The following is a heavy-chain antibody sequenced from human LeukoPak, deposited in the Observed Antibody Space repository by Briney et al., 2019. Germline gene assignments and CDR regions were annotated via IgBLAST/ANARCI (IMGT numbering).Heavy chain of an antibody. CDR2: ISAYNGNT. J-gene: IGHJ4*02. CDR1: GYTFTSYG. V-gene: IGHV1-18*01. Sequence: ASVKVSCKASGYTFTSYGISWVRQAPGQGLEWMGWISAYNGNTNYAQKLQGRVTMTTDTSTSTAYMELRSLRSHDTAVYYCARDRGTFYYDSGGYFFDYWGQGTLVTVSS. CDR3: ARDRGTFYYDSGGYFFDY. D-gene: IGHD3-22*01.